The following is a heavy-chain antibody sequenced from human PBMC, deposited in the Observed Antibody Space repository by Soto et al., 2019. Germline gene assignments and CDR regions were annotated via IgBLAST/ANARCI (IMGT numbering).Heavy chain of an antibody. Sequence: ESVGGSVQPGGSLRLSCAASGFTFSNFAMSWVRHAPGKGLEWVSEITGSTGTTYYADSVRGRFIISRDNSQNTLHLQMNSLRPEDTAVYYCAKDTSSSPYCMDVWGKGTTVTVSS. V-gene: IGHV3-23*01. J-gene: IGHJ6*03. D-gene: IGHD2-2*01. CDR1: GFTFSNFA. CDR2: ITGSTGTT. CDR3: AKDTSSSPYCMDV.